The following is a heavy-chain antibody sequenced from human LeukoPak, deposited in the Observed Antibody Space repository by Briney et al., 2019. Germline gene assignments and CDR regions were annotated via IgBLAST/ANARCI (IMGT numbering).Heavy chain of an antibody. D-gene: IGHD6-19*01. CDR3: GRDGRGWAIDY. Sequence: GGSLRLSCAASGFTFSSYWMHWVRQAPGKGLVWVSRINSDGSSTNYADSVKGRFTISRDNAKNTLYLQMNSLRAEDTAVYYCGRDGRGWAIDYWGQGTLVTVSS. J-gene: IGHJ4*01. CDR2: INSDGSST. CDR1: GFTFSSYW. V-gene: IGHV3-74*01.